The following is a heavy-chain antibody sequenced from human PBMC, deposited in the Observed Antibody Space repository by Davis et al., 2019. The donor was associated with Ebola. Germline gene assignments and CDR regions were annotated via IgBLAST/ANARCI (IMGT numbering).Heavy chain of an antibody. CDR3: ARDTRPCGGDCYDDTFDM. Sequence: PSETLSLTCTVSGVSITTYFWSWIRQSPGKGLEWVGFIHHGGSANSNPSLKNRVTFSIDKSKSQVSLKMTSVTAADTAVYYCARDTRPCGGDCYDDTFDMWGQGTMVIVSS. CDR1: GVSITTYF. J-gene: IGHJ3*02. CDR2: IHHGGSA. D-gene: IGHD2-21*01. V-gene: IGHV4-59*12.